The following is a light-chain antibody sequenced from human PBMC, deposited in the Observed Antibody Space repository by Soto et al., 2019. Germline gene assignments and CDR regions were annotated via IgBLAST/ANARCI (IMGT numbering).Light chain of an antibody. J-gene: IGKJ1*01. CDR2: GAS. CDR1: QGIKNY. V-gene: IGKV3-15*01. CDR3: QQYNNWPRT. Sequence: EVVMTQSPVTLSVSPWERASLSYRASQGIKNYLAWFQQKPGQAPRLLVYGASTRATGIPARFSGSGSGTEFTLTISSLQSEDFAVYYCQQYNNWPRTFGQGTKVDIK.